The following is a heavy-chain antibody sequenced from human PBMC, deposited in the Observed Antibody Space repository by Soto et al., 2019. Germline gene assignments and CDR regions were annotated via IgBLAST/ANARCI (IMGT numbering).Heavy chain of an antibody. Sequence: SETLSLTCAVSGGSISSSNWWSWVRQPPGKGLEWIGEIYHSGSTNYNPSLKSRVTISVDKSKNQFSLKLSSVTAADTAVYYCARVEALITGTTISYGMDVWGQGTTVTVSS. CDR1: GGSISSSNW. V-gene: IGHV4-4*02. CDR3: ARVEALITGTTISYGMDV. D-gene: IGHD1-7*01. J-gene: IGHJ6*02. CDR2: IYHSGST.